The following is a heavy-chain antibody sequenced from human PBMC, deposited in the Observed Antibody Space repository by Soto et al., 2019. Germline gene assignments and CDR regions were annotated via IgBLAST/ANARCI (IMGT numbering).Heavy chain of an antibody. D-gene: IGHD1-26*01. CDR3: ANCVVGSYYNYRHGYDY. CDR2: INVSGGST. V-gene: IGHV3-23*01. Sequence: PGQSFRLSCAASGFTSNNYDNTWVRQAPGKMLDWVSAINVSGGSTYYADSVKGRFAISRDNSKTTLHLQMNSLKVEDTVVYYCANCVVGSYYNYRHGYDYCGQGTQDTVSS. J-gene: IGHJ4*02. CDR1: GFTSNNYD.